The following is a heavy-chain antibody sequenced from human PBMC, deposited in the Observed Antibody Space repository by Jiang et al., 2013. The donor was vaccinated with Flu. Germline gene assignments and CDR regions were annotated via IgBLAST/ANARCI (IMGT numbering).Heavy chain of an antibody. CDR2: INHSGST. Sequence: LLKPSETLSLTCAVYGGSFSGYYWSWIRQPPGKGLEWIGEINHSGSTNYNPSLKSRVTISVDTSKNQFSLKLSSVTAADTAVYYCARGRLNYYGSGSYYNPPYDYWGQGTLVTVSS. D-gene: IGHD3-10*01. CDR3: ARGRLNYYGSGSYYNPPYDY. CDR1: GGSFSGYY. J-gene: IGHJ4*02. V-gene: IGHV4-34*01.